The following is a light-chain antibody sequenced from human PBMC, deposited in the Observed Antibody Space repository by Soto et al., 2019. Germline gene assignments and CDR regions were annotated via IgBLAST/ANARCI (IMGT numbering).Light chain of an antibody. CDR3: SSYTSSRTCV. J-gene: IGLJ1*01. CDR2: DVS. CDR1: SSDIGGYNY. V-gene: IGLV2-14*01. Sequence: QSALTQPASVSGSPGQSITISCTGTSSDIGGYNYVSWYQQHTGKAPKLVIYDVSNRPSGVSNRFSGSKSGNTASLTISGLLAEDEADYYCSSYTSSRTCVFGTGTKVTVL.